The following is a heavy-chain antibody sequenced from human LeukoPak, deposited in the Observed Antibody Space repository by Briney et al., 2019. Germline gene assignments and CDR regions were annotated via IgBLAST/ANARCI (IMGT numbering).Heavy chain of an antibody. CDR3: ARASRYDSTGYYPYYFDY. CDR2: ISSGSSYI. D-gene: IGHD3-22*01. V-gene: IGHV3-21*01. Sequence: AGGSLRLSCAASGFTFSSYTMSWVRQAPGKGLEWVSSISSGSSYIYYADSVKGRFTISRDNAKNSLDLHMNSLRAEDTAVYYCARASRYDSTGYYPYYFDYWGQGTLVTVSS. CDR1: GFTFSSYT. J-gene: IGHJ4*02.